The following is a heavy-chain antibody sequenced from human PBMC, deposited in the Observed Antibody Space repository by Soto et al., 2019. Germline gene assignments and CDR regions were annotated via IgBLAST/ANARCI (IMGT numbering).Heavy chain of an antibody. J-gene: IGHJ6*02. CDR3: ARLSMASSSWFYYYYGMDV. D-gene: IGHD6-13*01. Sequence: GESLKISCKGSGYSFTSYWIGWVRQMPGKGLEWMGIIYPGDSDTRYSPSFQGQVTISADKSISTAYLQWSSLKASDTAMYYCARLSMASSSWFYYYYGMDVWGQGTTVTV. CDR1: GYSFTSYW. V-gene: IGHV5-51*01. CDR2: IYPGDSDT.